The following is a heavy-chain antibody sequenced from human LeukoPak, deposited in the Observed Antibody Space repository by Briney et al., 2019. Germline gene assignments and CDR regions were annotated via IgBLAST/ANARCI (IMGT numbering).Heavy chain of an antibody. Sequence: SVKVSCKASGGTFSSYAISWVRQAPGQGLEWMGGIIPIFGTANYAQKFQGRVTITADESTSTAYMELSSLRSEDTAVYYCARARGGVDYVWGSYRHGYYYGMDVWGQGTTVTVSS. J-gene: IGHJ6*02. V-gene: IGHV1-69*01. D-gene: IGHD3-16*02. CDR1: GGTFSSYA. CDR2: IIPIFGTA. CDR3: ARARGGVDYVWGSYRHGYYYGMDV.